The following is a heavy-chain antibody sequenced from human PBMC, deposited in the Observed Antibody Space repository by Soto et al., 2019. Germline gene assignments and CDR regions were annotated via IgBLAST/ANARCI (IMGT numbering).Heavy chain of an antibody. CDR2: INHSGST. D-gene: IGHD3-22*01. CDR1: GGSFSGYY. V-gene: IGHV4-34*01. Sequence: TSETLSLTCAVYGGSFSGYYWSWIRQPPGKGLEWIGEINHSGSTNYNPSLKSRVTISVDTSKNQFSLKLSSVTAADTAVYYCARHRLLLPFRYWGQGTLVTVSS. J-gene: IGHJ4*02. CDR3: ARHRLLLPFRY.